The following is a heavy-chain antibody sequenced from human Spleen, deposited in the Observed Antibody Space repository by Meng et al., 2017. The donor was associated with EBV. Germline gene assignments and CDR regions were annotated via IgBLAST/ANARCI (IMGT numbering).Heavy chain of an antibody. J-gene: IGHJ5*02. CDR2: IYHTGST. V-gene: IGHV4-4*02. CDR3: AQRERWGLDP. D-gene: IGHD3-16*01. Sequence: QVPLQESGPGLGKPSGTLSLTCAVSGGSISSSNWWSRVRQPPGKGLEWIGEIYHTGSTTYNPSLESRVTISVDKSKNQISLNLRSVTAADTAVYYCAQRERWGLDPWGQGTLVTVSS. CDR1: GGSISSSNW.